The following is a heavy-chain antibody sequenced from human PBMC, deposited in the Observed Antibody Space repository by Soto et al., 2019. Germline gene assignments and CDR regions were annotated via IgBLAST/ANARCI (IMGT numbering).Heavy chain of an antibody. CDR3: ARARAHLAFDS. J-gene: IGHJ4*02. V-gene: IGHV3-7*01. Sequence: PVVSLILSCSASGVIFCTGGITWFRQAPGKGLEWVAKIKEDVSEKYYVYSVKCRFNISRDNAKNSLYLQMNSLRAEDTAVYYCARARAHLAFDSWGQGTLVTVSS. CDR1: GVIFCTGG. CDR2: IKEDVSEK.